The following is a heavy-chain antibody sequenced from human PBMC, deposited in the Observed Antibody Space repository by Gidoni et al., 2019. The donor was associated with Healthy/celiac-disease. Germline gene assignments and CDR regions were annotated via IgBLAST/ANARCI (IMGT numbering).Heavy chain of an antibody. D-gene: IGHD3-22*01. V-gene: IGHV3-33*01. CDR1: GFTFSSSG. Sequence: QVQLVESGGGVVQPGRSLALSCAASGFTFSSSGLHWVRQAPGKGLDWVAVIWYDGSNKYYADSVKGRFTISRDNSKNTLYLQMNSLRAEDTAVYYCARVWYYDSSGLIGDDAFDIWGQGTMVTVSS. CDR2: IWYDGSNK. CDR3: ARVWYYDSSGLIGDDAFDI. J-gene: IGHJ3*02.